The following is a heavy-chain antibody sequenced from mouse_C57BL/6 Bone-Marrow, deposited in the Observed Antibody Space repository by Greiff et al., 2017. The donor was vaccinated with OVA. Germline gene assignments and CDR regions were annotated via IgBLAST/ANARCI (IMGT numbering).Heavy chain of an antibody. CDR2: ISYDGSN. V-gene: IGHV3-6*01. CDR1: GYSITSGYY. CDR3: ARERYDYEGDYYAMDY. Sequence: EVQLQESGPGLVKPSQSLSLTCSVTGYSITSGYYWNWIRQFPGNKLEWMGYISYDGSNNYNPSLKNRISITRDTSKNQFFLKLNSVTTEDTATYYCARERYDYEGDYYAMDYWGQGTSVTVSS. J-gene: IGHJ4*01. D-gene: IGHD2-4*01.